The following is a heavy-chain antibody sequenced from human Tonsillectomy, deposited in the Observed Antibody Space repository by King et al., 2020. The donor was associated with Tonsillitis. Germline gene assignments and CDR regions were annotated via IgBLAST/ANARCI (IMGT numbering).Heavy chain of an antibody. Sequence: VQLVESGGGLVKPGGSLRLSCAASGFTFSDYYMSWIRQAPGKGLEWVSYISSSGRTIYYADSVNGRFTISRDNAKNSLFLQMNSLRAEDTAVYYCARVAIVLMVYDGNWFDPWGQGTLVTVSS. CDR1: GFTFSDYY. CDR3: ARVAIVLMVYDGNWFDP. D-gene: IGHD2-8*01. V-gene: IGHV3-11*01. J-gene: IGHJ5*02. CDR2: ISSSGRTI.